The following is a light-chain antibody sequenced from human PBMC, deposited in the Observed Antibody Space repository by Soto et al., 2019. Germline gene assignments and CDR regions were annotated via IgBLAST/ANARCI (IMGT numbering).Light chain of an antibody. CDR3: QQYGSSPLT. CDR1: QTVNNNY. CDR2: GAS. V-gene: IGKV3-20*01. Sequence: DILMTQSPATLSVSPGERATLSCRASQTVNNNYLAWYQQIPGQAPRLLISGASGRATGTPDRFSGSASGTDFTLTISRLEPEDFAVYYCQQYGSSPLTFGGGTKVDIK. J-gene: IGKJ4*01.